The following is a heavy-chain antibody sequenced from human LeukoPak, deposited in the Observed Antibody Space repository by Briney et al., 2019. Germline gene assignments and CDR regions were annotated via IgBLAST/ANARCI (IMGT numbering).Heavy chain of an antibody. CDR1: GYTFTGYA. D-gene: IGHD3-22*01. J-gene: IGHJ5*02. Sequence: GASVKVSCKASGYTFTGYAMHWVRQAPGQRLEWMGWINAGNGNTKYSQKFQGRVTITRDTSASTAYMELSSLRSEDTAVYYCARTPPVYYDSSGYYVPRGNWFDPWGQGTLVTVSS. V-gene: IGHV1-3*01. CDR3: ARTPPVYYDSSGYYVPRGNWFDP. CDR2: INAGNGNT.